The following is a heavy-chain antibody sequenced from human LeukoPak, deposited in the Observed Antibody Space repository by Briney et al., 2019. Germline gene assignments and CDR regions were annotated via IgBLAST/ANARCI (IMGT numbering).Heavy chain of an antibody. Sequence: SETLSLTCAVYGGSFSGYYWSWIRQPPGKGLEWIGEINHSGSTNYNPSLKSRVTISVDTSMNQFSLKLSSVTAADTAVYYCARVGDTAYFDYWGQGTLVTVSS. J-gene: IGHJ4*02. V-gene: IGHV4-34*01. CDR3: ARVGDTAYFDY. CDR2: INHSGST. D-gene: IGHD5-18*01. CDR1: GGSFSGYY.